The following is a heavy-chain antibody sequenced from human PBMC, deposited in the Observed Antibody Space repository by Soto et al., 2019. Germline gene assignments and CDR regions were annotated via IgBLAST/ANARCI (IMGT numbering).Heavy chain of an antibody. D-gene: IGHD5-18*01. CDR3: ARQNVDTAMPYDAFDI. CDR2: IYYSGST. J-gene: IGHJ3*02. CDR1: GGSISSYY. Sequence: SETLSLTCTVSGGSISSYYWSWIRQPPGKGLEWIGYIYYSGSTNYNPSLKSRVTISVDTSKNQFSLTRISVTAADTAVYYCARQNVDTAMPYDAFDIWGQGTMVTVSS. V-gene: IGHV4-59*08.